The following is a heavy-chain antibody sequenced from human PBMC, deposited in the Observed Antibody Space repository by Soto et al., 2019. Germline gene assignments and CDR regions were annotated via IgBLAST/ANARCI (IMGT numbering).Heavy chain of an antibody. J-gene: IGHJ1*01. D-gene: IGHD4-17*01. Sequence: EVQLLESGGGLVQTGGSLRLSCAASGFTFSGYAMTWVRQAPGKGLESVSTSSGSGFVTYYADSVKGRFTISRDNSKSMVYLQMNSLRAEDTAAYYCGKDDYGDYFGCQHWVKGTLVTVSS. V-gene: IGHV3-23*01. CDR2: SSGSGFVT. CDR1: GFTFSGYA. CDR3: GKDDYGDYFGCQH.